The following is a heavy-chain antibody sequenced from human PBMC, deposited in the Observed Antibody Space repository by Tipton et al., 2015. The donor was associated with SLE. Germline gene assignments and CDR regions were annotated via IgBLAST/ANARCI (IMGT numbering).Heavy chain of an antibody. Sequence: LRLSCTVSGGSISSSSYYWGWIRQPPGKGLEWIGSIYYSGSTYYNPSLKSRVTISVDTSKNQFSLKLSSVTAADTAVYYCARRNIPYYMDVWGKGTTVTVSS. CDR1: GGSISSSSYY. V-gene: IGHV4-39*01. D-gene: IGHD2-21*01. CDR2: IYYSGST. J-gene: IGHJ6*03. CDR3: ARRNIPYYMDV.